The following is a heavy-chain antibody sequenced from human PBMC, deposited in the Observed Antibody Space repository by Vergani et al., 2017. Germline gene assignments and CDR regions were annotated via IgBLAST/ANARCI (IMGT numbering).Heavy chain of an antibody. Sequence: VQLVESGGGVVQPGRSLRLSCAASGFTFSSYGMHWVRQAPGKGLEWVAVIWYDGSNKYYADSVKGRFTISRDNSKNTLYLQMNSLRAEDTAVYYCARDAGSGGVAGYWGQGTLVTVSS. CDR1: GFTFSSYG. D-gene: IGHD3-10*01. CDR3: ARDAGSGGVAGY. CDR2: IWYDGSNK. V-gene: IGHV3-33*01. J-gene: IGHJ4*02.